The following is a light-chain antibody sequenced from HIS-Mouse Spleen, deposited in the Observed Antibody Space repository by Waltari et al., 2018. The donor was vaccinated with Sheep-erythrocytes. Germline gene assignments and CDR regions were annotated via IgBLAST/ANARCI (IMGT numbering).Light chain of an antibody. V-gene: IGLV1-40*01. CDR3: QSYDSSLSAVV. Sequence: QSVLTQPPSVSRAPGQRVTISCTGSSSNIGAGYDVHWYQQLPGTAPILLIYGNSNRPSGVPDRFSGSKSGTSASLAITGLQAEDEADYYCQSYDSSLSAVVFGGGTKLTVL. CDR1: SSNIGAGYD. J-gene: IGLJ2*01. CDR2: GNS.